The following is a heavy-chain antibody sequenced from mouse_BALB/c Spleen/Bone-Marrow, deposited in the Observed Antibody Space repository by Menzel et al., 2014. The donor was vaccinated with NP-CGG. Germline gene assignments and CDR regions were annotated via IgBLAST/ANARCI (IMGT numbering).Heavy chain of an antibody. J-gene: IGHJ2*01. D-gene: IGHD1-1*01. CDR1: GYTFTSYW. CDR3: TRGGSSPYYFDY. V-gene: IGHV1-69*02. CDR2: IYPSDSYT. Sequence: QVQLQQPGAELVRPGASVKLSCKASGYTFTSYWINWVKQRPGQGLEWIGDIYPSDSYTNYNQKFKDKATLTEDKSSTTAYMQLSSPTSEDSAVYYCTRGGSSPYYFDYWGQGTTLTVSS.